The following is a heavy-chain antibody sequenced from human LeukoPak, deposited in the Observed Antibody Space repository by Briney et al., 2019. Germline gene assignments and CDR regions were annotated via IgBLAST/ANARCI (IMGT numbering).Heavy chain of an antibody. CDR1: GGSISSSSYY. D-gene: IGHD7-27*01. CDR2: IYYSGST. CDR3: ARAPRTGDLRWGLRS. J-gene: IGHJ5*02. V-gene: IGHV4-39*07. Sequence: SETLSLTCTVSGGSISSSSYYWGWIRQPPGKGLEWIGSIYYSGSTYYNPSLKSRVTISVDTSKNQFSLKLSSVTAADTAVYYCARAPRTGDLRWGLRSWGQGTLVTVSS.